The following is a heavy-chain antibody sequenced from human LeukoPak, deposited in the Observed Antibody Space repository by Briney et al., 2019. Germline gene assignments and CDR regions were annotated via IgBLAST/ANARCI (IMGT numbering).Heavy chain of an antibody. V-gene: IGHV4-4*07. Sequence: SETLSLTCTVSGGSISNYYWNWIRQPAGKGLEWIGRTSSSGSANYNPSLKSRVTLSVDTSKNQLSLILNSVTAADTAVFYCATEPTRTPYYYMDVWGTGTTVIVSS. D-gene: IGHD1-1*01. CDR1: GGSISNYY. CDR2: TSSSGSA. J-gene: IGHJ6*03. CDR3: ATEPTRTPYYYMDV.